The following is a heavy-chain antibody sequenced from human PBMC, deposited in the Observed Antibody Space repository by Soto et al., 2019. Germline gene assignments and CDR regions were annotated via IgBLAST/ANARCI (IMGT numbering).Heavy chain of an antibody. V-gene: IGHV4-59*08. CDR2: IYYSGST. CDR1: GGSISSYY. J-gene: IGHJ4*02. CDR3: ARRRGPFDY. Sequence: SETLSLTCTVSGGSISSYYLSWIRQPPGKGLEWIGYIYYSGSTNYNPSLKSRVTISVDTSKNQFSLKLSSVTAADTAVYYCARRRGPFDYWGQGTLVTVSS.